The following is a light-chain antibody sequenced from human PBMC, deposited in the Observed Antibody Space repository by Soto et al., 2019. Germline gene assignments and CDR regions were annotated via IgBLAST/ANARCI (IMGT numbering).Light chain of an antibody. CDR1: SSDVGSYNR. Sequence: QSALTQPPSVSGSPGQSVTISCTGTSSDVGSYNRVSWYQQPPGTAPKLMIYEVSNRPSGVTDRFSGSKSGNTASLTISGLQSEDEAEYYCSSYTSSSTVVFGGGTQLTVL. CDR2: EVS. J-gene: IGLJ2*01. CDR3: SSYTSSSTVV. V-gene: IGLV2-18*02.